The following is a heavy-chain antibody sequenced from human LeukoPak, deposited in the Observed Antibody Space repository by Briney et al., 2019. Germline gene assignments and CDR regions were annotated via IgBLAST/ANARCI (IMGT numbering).Heavy chain of an antibody. D-gene: IGHD3-10*01. Sequence: NPSETLSLTCTVSGASIGSSSYYWGWIRQPPGKGLEWIGSIYYSGSTYYNPSLKSRVTISVDTSKNQFSLKMTSVTAADTAVYYCARGPAMVRGVLVFGMDVWGQGTTVTASS. CDR2: IYYSGST. V-gene: IGHV4-39*07. J-gene: IGHJ6*02. CDR3: ARGPAMVRGVLVFGMDV. CDR1: GASIGSSSYY.